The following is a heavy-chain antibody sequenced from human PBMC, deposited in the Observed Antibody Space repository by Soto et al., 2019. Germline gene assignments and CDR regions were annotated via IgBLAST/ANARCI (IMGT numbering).Heavy chain of an antibody. CDR1: GGTFSSYA. J-gene: IGHJ6*02. D-gene: IGHD1-7*01. Sequence: ASVKVSCKASGGTFSSYAISWVRQAPGQGLEWMGGIIPIFGTANYAQKFQGRVTITADESTSTAYMELSSLRSEDTAVYYCATEYTPFIITGTTGRYYGMDVWGQGTTVTVSS. CDR2: IIPIFGTA. V-gene: IGHV1-69*13. CDR3: ATEYTPFIITGTTGRYYGMDV.